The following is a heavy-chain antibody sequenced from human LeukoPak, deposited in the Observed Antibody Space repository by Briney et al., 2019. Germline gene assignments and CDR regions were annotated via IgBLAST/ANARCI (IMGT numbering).Heavy chain of an antibody. CDR1: GFTFSSYE. V-gene: IGHV3-48*03. Sequence: SGGSLRLSCAASGFTFSSYEMNWVRQAPGKGLEWVSYISSSGSTIYYADSVKGRFTISRDNAKNSLYLQMNSLRAEDTAVYYCTRRPIAATAYYFDYWGQGTLVTVSS. D-gene: IGHD6-6*01. J-gene: IGHJ4*02. CDR3: TRRPIAATAYYFDY. CDR2: ISSSGSTI.